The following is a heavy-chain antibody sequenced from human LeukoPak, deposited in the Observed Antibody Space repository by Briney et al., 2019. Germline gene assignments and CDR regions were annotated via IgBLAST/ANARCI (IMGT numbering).Heavy chain of an antibody. D-gene: IGHD3/OR15-3a*01. CDR1: DGSIRTYY. J-gene: IGHJ4*02. CDR2: IYYRGDI. Sequence: SETLSLTCSVSDGSIRTYYWSWIRQSPGQGLEWIGNIYYRGDINYNPSLKSRVIISIDTSKDQFSLKVTSLTAADTAVYYCATNKDWAEADWGQGTLVIVSS. CDR3: ATNKDWAEAD. V-gene: IGHV4-59*03.